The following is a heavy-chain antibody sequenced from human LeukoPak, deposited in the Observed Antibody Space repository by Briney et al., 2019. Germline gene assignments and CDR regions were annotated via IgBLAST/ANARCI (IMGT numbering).Heavy chain of an antibody. D-gene: IGHD2-2*01. J-gene: IGHJ4*02. V-gene: IGHV1-18*01. CDR2: ISTYNGNT. CDR1: GYTFTNYG. CDR3: ARGTRPGPLLHLAY. Sequence: ASVKVSCKASGYTFTNYGINWVRQAPGQGLEWMGWISTYNGNTNYAQRLQGRVTMTTDTSTSTAYMELRSLRSDDTAVFYCARGTRPGPLLHLAYWGQGTGSPSPQ.